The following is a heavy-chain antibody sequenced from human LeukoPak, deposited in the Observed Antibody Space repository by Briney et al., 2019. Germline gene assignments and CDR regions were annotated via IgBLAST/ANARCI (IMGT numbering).Heavy chain of an antibody. V-gene: IGHV4-59*01. CDR2: IYYSGTT. CDR1: GGSISGYY. D-gene: IGHD2-21*01. Sequence: SETLSLTCTVSGGSISGYYWTWIRQPPGKGLEWIGYIYYSGTTNYNPSLKSRVTISVDTSKDQFSLRLSSVTAADTAVYYCARLGGEMAHIYWYFDLWGRGTLVTVSS. J-gene: IGHJ2*01. CDR3: ARLGGEMAHIYWYFDL.